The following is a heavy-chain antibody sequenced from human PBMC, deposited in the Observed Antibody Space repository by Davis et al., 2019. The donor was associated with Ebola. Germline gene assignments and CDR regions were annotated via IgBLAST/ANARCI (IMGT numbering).Heavy chain of an antibody. V-gene: IGHV1-18*04. J-gene: IGHJ5*02. D-gene: IGHD3-10*01. Sequence: ASVKVSCKASGYTFTSYGITWVRQAPGQGLEWMGWISAYNGNTNYAQKLQGRVTMTTDTSTSTAYMDLRSLTSDDTAVYYCARAKSDRVRGVVTYNWFDPWGQGTLVTVSS. CDR3: ARAKSDRVRGVVTYNWFDP. CDR2: ISAYNGNT. CDR1: GYTFTSYG.